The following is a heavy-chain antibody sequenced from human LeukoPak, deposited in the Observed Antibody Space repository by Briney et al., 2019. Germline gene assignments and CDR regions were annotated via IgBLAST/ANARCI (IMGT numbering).Heavy chain of an antibody. Sequence: PGRSLRLSCAASVFTFYDYAMHWVRHAPGKGLEWVSGISWNSGSIGYADPVKGRFTISRDNAKNSLYLQINSLRAEDTALYYCAKDLSSAARRYYNGMDVWDQGTTVTVSS. J-gene: IGHJ6*02. CDR2: ISWNSGSI. CDR3: AKDLSSAARRYYNGMDV. CDR1: VFTFYDYA. V-gene: IGHV3-9*01. D-gene: IGHD6-6*01.